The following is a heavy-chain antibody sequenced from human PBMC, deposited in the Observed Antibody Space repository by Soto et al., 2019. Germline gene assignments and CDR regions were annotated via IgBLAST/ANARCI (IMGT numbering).Heavy chain of an antibody. Sequence: EVQLVESGGGLVQPGGSLRLSCGASGFTFSRHWMHWVRQVPGKGLVWVSRITNDGSSTSYADSVKGRFTVSRDNAKNTLYLQMSSLRAEDTAVYYCVRVGAGWAFDIGGQWTMVTVSA. CDR3: VRVGAGWAFDI. J-gene: IGHJ3*02. CDR2: ITNDGSST. V-gene: IGHV3-74*01. D-gene: IGHD3-3*01. CDR1: GFTFSRHW.